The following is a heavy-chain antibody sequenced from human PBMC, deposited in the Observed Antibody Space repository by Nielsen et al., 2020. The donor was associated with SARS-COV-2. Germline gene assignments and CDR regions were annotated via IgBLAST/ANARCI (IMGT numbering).Heavy chain of an antibody. D-gene: IGHD6-25*01. J-gene: IGHJ4*01. Sequence: SLKILCGVSGFPFSNYCMHWVPQAPGKGLEWVAVIWYDGSNKYYADSVKGRFTIPRDNSKNTLYLQKNSLRVEDTAVYYCARDGSGVTLDYWGQGTLVTVSS. CDR2: IWYDGSNK. CDR3: ARDGSGVTLDY. CDR1: GFPFSNYC. V-gene: IGHV3-33*08.